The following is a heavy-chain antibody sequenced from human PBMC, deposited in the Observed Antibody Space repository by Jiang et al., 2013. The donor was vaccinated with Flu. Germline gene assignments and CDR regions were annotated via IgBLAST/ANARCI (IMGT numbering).Heavy chain of an antibody. J-gene: IGHJ6*02. V-gene: IGHV1-3*01. CDR3: ASGFYFGSGKSRVPESLYYYYYGLDV. Sequence: QSGAEVKKPGTSVKLSCEASGYTFTSYVIHWVRQAPGQGLEWVGWINVAKGFTKYSPKVQDRVTITMDTSASTAYMELSDLRSDDTAVYYCASGFYFGSGKSRVPESLYYYYYGLDVWGLGTTVTVSS. CDR1: GYTFTSYV. CDR2: INVAKGFT. D-gene: IGHD3-10*01.